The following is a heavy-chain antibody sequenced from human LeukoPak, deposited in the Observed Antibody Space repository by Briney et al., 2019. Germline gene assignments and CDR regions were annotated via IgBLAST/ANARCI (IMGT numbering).Heavy chain of an antibody. J-gene: IGHJ4*02. CDR1: GGSISSYY. Sequence: SETLSLTCTVSGGSISSYYWSWIRQPPGKGLEWIGYIYYSGSTNYNPSLKSRVTISVDTSKNQFSLKLSSVTAADTAVYYCAGSRFLEWLFDYWGQGTLVTVSS. D-gene: IGHD3-3*01. CDR2: IYYSGST. CDR3: AGSRFLEWLFDY. V-gene: IGHV4-59*01.